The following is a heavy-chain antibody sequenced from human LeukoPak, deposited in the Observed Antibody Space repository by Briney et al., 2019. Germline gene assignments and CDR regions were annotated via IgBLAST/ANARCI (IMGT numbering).Heavy chain of an antibody. V-gene: IGHV3-23*01. D-gene: IGHD3-3*01. Sequence: GGSLRLSCAASGFTFSSHAMSWVRQAPGKGLEWVSAISGGGGSTYYADSVKGRFAISRDNSKNTLYLQMSSLRAEDTAVYYCAKESGFLEWLWPFDYWGQGTLVTVSS. CDR2: ISGGGGST. CDR1: GFTFSSHA. J-gene: IGHJ4*02. CDR3: AKESGFLEWLWPFDY.